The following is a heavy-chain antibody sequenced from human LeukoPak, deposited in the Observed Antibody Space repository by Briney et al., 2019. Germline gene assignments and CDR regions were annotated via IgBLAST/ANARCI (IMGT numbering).Heavy chain of an antibody. CDR1: GGSFSTYA. J-gene: IGHJ5*02. CDR3: ARSGEDIHGPNTRTGGYNWFDP. D-gene: IGHD2-15*01. Sequence: ASVKVSCKASGGSFSTYAINWVRQAPGQGLEWMGGIIPIFATANYAQKFQGRVTITADESTSTAYMELSSLSSEDTAVFYCARSGEDIHGPNTRTGGYNWFDPWGQGTLVTVSS. V-gene: IGHV1-69*13. CDR2: IIPIFATA.